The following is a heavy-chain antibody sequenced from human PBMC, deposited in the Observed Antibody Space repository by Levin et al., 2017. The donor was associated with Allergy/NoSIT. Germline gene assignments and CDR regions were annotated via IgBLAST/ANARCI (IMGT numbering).Heavy chain of an antibody. CDR3: ARVAGYSYGYYFDY. Sequence: SETLSLTCAVSGGSISSGGYSWSWIRQPPGKGLEWIGNIYLSGSTYYNPSLKSRVTISVDRSKNQFSPNLSSVTAADTAVYYCARVAGYSYGYYFDYWGQGTLVTVSS. CDR1: GGSISSGGYS. V-gene: IGHV4-30-2*01. D-gene: IGHD5-18*01. CDR2: IYLSGST. J-gene: IGHJ4*02.